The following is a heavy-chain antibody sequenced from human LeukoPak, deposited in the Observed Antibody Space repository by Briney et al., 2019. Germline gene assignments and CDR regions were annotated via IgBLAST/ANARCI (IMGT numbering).Heavy chain of an antibody. CDR2: INHSGST. J-gene: IGHJ5*02. CDR1: GGSFSGYY. D-gene: IGHD2-15*01. Sequence: PSETLSLTCAVYGGSFSGYYWSWIRQPPGKGLEWIGEINHSGSTNYNPSLKSRVTISVDTSKNQFSLKLSSVTAADTAVYYCASSSCSGGSCYPSAWFDPWGQGTLATVSS. CDR3: ASSSCSGGSCYPSAWFDP. V-gene: IGHV4-34*01.